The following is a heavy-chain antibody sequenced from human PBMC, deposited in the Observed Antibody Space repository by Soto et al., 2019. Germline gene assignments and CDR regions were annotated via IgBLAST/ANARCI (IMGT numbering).Heavy chain of an antibody. CDR1: GFTFSTYA. D-gene: IGHD1-1*01. CDR3: AKVQLWTIFDY. J-gene: IGHJ4*02. V-gene: IGHV3-23*01. Sequence: GSLRLSCAASGFTFSTYAVSWVRQAPGKGLEWVSAMSGSGDSTYYADSVKGRFTISRDNSRNTLYLQMKSLRAEDTAVYYCAKVQLWTIFDYWGQGTLVTVSS. CDR2: MSGSGDST.